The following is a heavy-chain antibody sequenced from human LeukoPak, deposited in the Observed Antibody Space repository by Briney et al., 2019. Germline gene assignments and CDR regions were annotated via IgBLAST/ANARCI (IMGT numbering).Heavy chain of an antibody. V-gene: IGHV3-21*01. Sequence: GGSLRLSCAASGFTFSSYSMNWVPQAPGKGLEWVSSISSSSSYIYYADSVKGRFTISRDNAKNSLYLQMNSLRAEDTAVYYCARDSAVDCSGGSCYSDFQHWGQGTLVTGSS. J-gene: IGHJ1*01. CDR3: ARDSAVDCSGGSCYSDFQH. CDR1: GFTFSSYS. D-gene: IGHD2-15*01. CDR2: ISSSSSYI.